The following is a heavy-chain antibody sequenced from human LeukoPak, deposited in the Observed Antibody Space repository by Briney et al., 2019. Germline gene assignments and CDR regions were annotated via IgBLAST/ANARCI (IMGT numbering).Heavy chain of an antibody. D-gene: IGHD4-17*01. CDR3: AKYGTTVTTSFDY. J-gene: IGHJ4*02. CDR1: GFTVSSNY. Sequence: GGSLSLSCAASGFTVSSNYMSWVRQAPGKGLEWVSVIYSGGSTYYADSVKGRFTISRDNSKNTLYLQMNSVRAEDTAVYYCAKYGTTVTTSFDYWGQGTLVTVSS. V-gene: IGHV3-53*01. CDR2: IYSGGST.